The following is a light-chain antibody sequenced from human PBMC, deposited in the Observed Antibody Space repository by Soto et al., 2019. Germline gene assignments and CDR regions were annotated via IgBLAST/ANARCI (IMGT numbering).Light chain of an antibody. V-gene: IGKV3-11*01. J-gene: IGKJ5*01. CDR2: DAS. CDR3: QQYATSPIT. Sequence: FVLTQSPATLSLSPGDRATLSCRASQSVSSHFAWYQQKSGQAPRLLIYDASKRATGIPARFSGSGSGTDFTLTVSRLEPEDFAVYYCQQYATSPITFGQGTRLEIK. CDR1: QSVSSH.